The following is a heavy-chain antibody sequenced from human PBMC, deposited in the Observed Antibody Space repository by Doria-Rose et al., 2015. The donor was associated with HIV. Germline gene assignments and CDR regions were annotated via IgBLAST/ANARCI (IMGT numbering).Heavy chain of an antibody. CDR2: IFSDDER. J-gene: IGHJ4*02. D-gene: IGHD6-13*01. CDR3: ARIKSSRWYHKYYFDF. Sequence: QITLKESGPVLVKPTETLTLTCTVSGVSLSSPGMGVSWIRQPPGKALEWLANIFSDDERSYNTSLKSRLTISSVTSKSQVVLTMTDMDPVDTATYYCARIKSSRWYHKYYFDFWGQGTLVIVSA. V-gene: IGHV2-26*01. CDR1: GVSLSSPGMG.